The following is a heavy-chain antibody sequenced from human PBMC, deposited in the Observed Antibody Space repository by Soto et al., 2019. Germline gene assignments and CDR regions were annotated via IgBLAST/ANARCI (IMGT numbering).Heavy chain of an antibody. Sequence: GASVKVSCKASGYSFTGYYMHWVRQAPGQGLEWMGIINPSGGSTSYAQKFQGRVTMTRDTSTSTVYMELSSLRSEDTAVYYCARPGAGYCISTSCSNDYSYGMDVWGQGTTVTVSS. D-gene: IGHD2-2*01. J-gene: IGHJ6*02. V-gene: IGHV1-46*01. CDR3: ARPGAGYCISTSCSNDYSYGMDV. CDR1: GYSFTGYY. CDR2: INPSGGST.